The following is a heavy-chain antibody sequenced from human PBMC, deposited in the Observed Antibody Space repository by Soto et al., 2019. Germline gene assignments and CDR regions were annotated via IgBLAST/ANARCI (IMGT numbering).Heavy chain of an antibody. CDR2: ISYDGSNK. D-gene: IGHD3-10*01. CDR1: GFTFSSYG. J-gene: IGHJ6*02. V-gene: IGHV3-30*03. Sequence: QVQLVESGGGVVQPGRSLRLSCAASGFTFSSYGMHWVRQAPGKGLEWVAVISYDGSNKYYADSVKGRFTISRDNSKNTLYLQMNSLRAEDTAVYYCATPDLYGSGSYDYYYGMDVWGQGTTVTVSS. CDR3: ATPDLYGSGSYDYYYGMDV.